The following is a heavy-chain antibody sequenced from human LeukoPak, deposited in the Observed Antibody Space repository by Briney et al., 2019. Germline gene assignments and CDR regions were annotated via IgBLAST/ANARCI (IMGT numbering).Heavy chain of an antibody. D-gene: IGHD3-3*01. CDR1: GFTFSSYD. Sequence: GGSLRLSCAASGFTFSSYDMHWVRHATGKGLEWVSAIGTAGDTYYPGSVKGRFTISRENAKNSLYLQMNSLRAEDTAVYYCARVATYYDFWSLGYWGQGTLVTVSS. V-gene: IGHV3-13*01. J-gene: IGHJ4*02. CDR2: IGTAGDT. CDR3: ARVATYYDFWSLGY.